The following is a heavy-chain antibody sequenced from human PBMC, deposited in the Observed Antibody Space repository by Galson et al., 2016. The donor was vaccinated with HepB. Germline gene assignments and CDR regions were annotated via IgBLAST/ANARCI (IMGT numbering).Heavy chain of an antibody. V-gene: IGHV3-64*01. Sequence: SLRLSCAASGFSFTDHVVHWVRHVPGKGLQYVSGVSYIVTTTYYATSVRGRFTISRDNYKKTVDIQMGGLRVDDTAISYCERENLQRRTGLDLWGRGTLVTVS. CDR1: GFSFTDHV. CDR2: VSYIVTTT. J-gene: IGHJ5*02. D-gene: IGHD1-1*01. CDR3: ERENLQRRTGLDL.